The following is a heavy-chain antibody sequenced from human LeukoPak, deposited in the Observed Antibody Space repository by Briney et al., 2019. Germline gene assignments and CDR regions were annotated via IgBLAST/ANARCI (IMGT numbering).Heavy chain of an antibody. J-gene: IGHJ6*02. Sequence: PSETLSLTCAVYGGSFSGYYWSWIRQPPGKGLEWIGEINHSGSTNYNPSLKSRVTISVDTSKNQFSLKLSSVTAADTAVYYCARGALLRYFDWLPIVHYGMDVWGQGTTVTVSS. CDR3: ARGALLRYFDWLPIVHYGMDV. CDR2: INHSGST. D-gene: IGHD3-9*01. CDR1: GGSFSGYY. V-gene: IGHV4-34*01.